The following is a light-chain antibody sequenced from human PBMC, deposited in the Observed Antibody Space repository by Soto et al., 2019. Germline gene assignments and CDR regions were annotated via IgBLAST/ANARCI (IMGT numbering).Light chain of an antibody. CDR3: SSFAGKNNLV. CDR2: EVS. J-gene: IGLJ2*01. V-gene: IGLV2-8*01. Sequence: QSALTQPPSASGSPGQSVTISCTGTSSDVGVYNYVSWYQQHPGKAPKLMIYEVSKRPSGVPDRFSGSKSGTTASLTVSGLQAEDEADYYCSSFAGKNNLVFGGGTKLTVL. CDR1: SSDVGVYNY.